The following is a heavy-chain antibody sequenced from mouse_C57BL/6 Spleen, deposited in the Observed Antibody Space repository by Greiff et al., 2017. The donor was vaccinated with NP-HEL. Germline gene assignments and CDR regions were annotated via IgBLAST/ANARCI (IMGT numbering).Heavy chain of an antibody. V-gene: IGHV6-6*01. CDR1: GFTFSDAW. CDR2: IRNKANNPAT. Sequence: EVQLMESGGGLVQPGGSMKLSCAASGFTFSDAWMDWVRQSPEKGLEWVAEIRNKANNPATYYAESVKGRFTISQSASKSSVYMQMNSLRAEYTGIYYGTRDYDCFWGYAMDYWGQGTSVTVSS. CDR3: TRDYDCFWGYAMDY. D-gene: IGHD2-4*01. J-gene: IGHJ4*01.